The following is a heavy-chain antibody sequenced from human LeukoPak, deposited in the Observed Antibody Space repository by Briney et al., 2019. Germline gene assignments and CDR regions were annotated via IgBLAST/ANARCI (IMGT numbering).Heavy chain of an antibody. J-gene: IGHJ4*02. V-gene: IGHV4-34*01. CDR1: GGSFSGYY. CDR2: INHSGST. Sequence: SETLSLTCAVYGGSFSGYYWSWIRQPPGKGLEWVREINHSGSTNYNPSLKSRVTISVDTSKNQFSLKLSSVTAADTAVYYCARGINSSSAGLSGNYFDYWGQGTLVTDSS. D-gene: IGHD6-6*01. CDR3: ARGINSSSAGLSGNYFDY.